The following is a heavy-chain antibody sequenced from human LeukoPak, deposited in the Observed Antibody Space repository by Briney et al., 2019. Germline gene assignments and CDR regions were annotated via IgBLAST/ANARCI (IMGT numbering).Heavy chain of an antibody. Sequence: SETLSLTCTVSGGSISTYYWSWIRQPPGKGLEWMGDIYKSGSTNYNPPLKSRVSISVDTSKNQFSLKMTYVTAADTAVYYCARGVHISAYWSSGKNAFDIWGQGTMVTVSP. CDR3: ARGVHISAYWSSGKNAFDI. CDR1: GGSISTYY. J-gene: IGHJ3*02. D-gene: IGHD3-22*01. V-gene: IGHV4-59*01. CDR2: IYKSGST.